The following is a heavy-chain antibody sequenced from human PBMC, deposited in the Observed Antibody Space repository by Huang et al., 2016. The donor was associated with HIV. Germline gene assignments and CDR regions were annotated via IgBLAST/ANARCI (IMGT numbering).Heavy chain of an antibody. CDR1: GDSINSNTFY. V-gene: IGHV4-39*02. Sequence: LQESGPGLVGPSETLSLTCAVSGDSINSNTFYWGWIRRPPGKALEWIGSIYYSGTTYYNPALKRRDRIAVDASKNRIFLHLRSVTAADTGVYYCARTGVAVSDDPEYFQHWGQGALVTIS. CDR3: ARTGVAVSDDPEYFQH. D-gene: IGHD3-3*01. CDR2: IYYSGTT. J-gene: IGHJ1*01.